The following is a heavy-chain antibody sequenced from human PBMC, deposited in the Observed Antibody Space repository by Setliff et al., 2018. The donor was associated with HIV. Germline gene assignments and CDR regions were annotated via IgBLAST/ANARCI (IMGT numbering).Heavy chain of an antibody. D-gene: IGHD5-18*01. J-gene: IGHJ4*02. CDR3: ARGRDTAMGY. CDR1: GGSISSGGYY. V-gene: IGHV4-31*03. Sequence: PSETLSLTCTVSGGSISSGGYYWSWIRQHPGKGLEWIGYIYYSGSTYYNPSLKSRVTISVDTSKNQFSLKLSSVTAADTAVDYCARGRDTAMGYWGQGTLVTVSS. CDR2: IYYSGST.